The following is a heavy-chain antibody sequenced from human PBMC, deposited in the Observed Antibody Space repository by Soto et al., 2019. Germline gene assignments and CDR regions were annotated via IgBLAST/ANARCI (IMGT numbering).Heavy chain of an antibody. V-gene: IGHV1-8*01. CDR2: MNPNSGNT. CDR1: GYTFKNYD. Sequence: QVQLVQSGAEVKRPGASVMVSCRATGYTFKNYDINWVRQATGQGLEWMGRMNPNSGNTGYAQKFPGRVTMARNTSIITAYLELSSLRSEDTAVYYCARAPVYGGNGWLDPWGQGTLVTVSS. J-gene: IGHJ5*02. CDR3: ARAPVYGGNGWLDP. D-gene: IGHD2-15*01.